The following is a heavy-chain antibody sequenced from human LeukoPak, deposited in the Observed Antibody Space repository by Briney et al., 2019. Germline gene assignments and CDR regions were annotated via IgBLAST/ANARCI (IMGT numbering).Heavy chain of an antibody. Sequence: GASVKVSCKASGYTFTSYAMHWVRQAPGQRLEWMGWINAGNGNTKYSQKFQGRVTITADESTSTAYMELSSLRSEDTAVYYCARRDDSTTGLDYWGQGTLVTVSS. J-gene: IGHJ4*02. CDR3: ARRDDSTTGLDY. CDR2: INAGNGNT. D-gene: IGHD3-22*01. V-gene: IGHV1-3*01. CDR1: GYTFTSYA.